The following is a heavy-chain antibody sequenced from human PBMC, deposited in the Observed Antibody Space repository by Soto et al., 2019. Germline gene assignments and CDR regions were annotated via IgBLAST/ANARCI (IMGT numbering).Heavy chain of an antibody. Sequence: VQLVESGGGVVQPGRSLRLSCAASGFTFNRYGMHWVRQAPGKGLEWVAIIWYDGTDNYYADSVKGRFTISRHNSKHTLYLHLNSLGVADTAVYYCVRTAWGCRWYCFDPWGQGTLVIVSS. CDR1: GFTFNRYG. J-gene: IGHJ5*02. CDR2: IWYDGTDN. D-gene: IGHD6-13*01. CDR3: VRTAWGCRWYCFDP. V-gene: IGHV3-33*03.